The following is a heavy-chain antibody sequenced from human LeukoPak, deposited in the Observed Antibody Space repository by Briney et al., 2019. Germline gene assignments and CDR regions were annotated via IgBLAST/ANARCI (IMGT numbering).Heavy chain of an antibody. V-gene: IGHV4-30-4*01. J-gene: IGHJ5*02. D-gene: IGHD3-22*01. CDR1: GGSISSGDYY. Sequence: SETLSLTCTVSGGSISSGDYYWSWIRQPPGKGLEWIGYTYYSGSTYYNPSLKGRVAISVDTSKNQFSLKLSSVTAADTAVYYCVRPYYYDSRIDPWGQGILVTVSS. CDR3: VRPYYYDSRIDP. CDR2: TYYSGST.